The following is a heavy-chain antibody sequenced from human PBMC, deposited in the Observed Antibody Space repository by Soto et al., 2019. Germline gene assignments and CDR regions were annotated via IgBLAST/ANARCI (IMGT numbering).Heavy chain of an antibody. J-gene: IGHJ6*02. CDR2: IRSKAYGGTT. CDR1: GFIFGDYA. CDR3: TRDRVEYGMDV. V-gene: IGHV3-49*04. D-gene: IGHD2-21*01. Sequence: GGSLRLSCTASGFIFGDYAMSWVRQAPGKGLEWVGFIRSKAYGGTTEYAASVKGRFTISRDDSKSIAYLQMNSLKTEDTAVYYCTRDRVEYGMDVWGQGPTVTAPS.